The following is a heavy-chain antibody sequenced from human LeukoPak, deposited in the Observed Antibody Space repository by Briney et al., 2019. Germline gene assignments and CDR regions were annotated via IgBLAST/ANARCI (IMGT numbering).Heavy chain of an antibody. V-gene: IGHV3-11*01. CDR2: ISSSGNTI. CDR1: GFTFSNYY. CDR3: ARDPAADYGGLFDP. D-gene: IGHD4-23*01. Sequence: PGRSRRLSCAASGFTFSNYYVSWIRQAAGGGLEWVSYISSSGNTIYYANSVKGPFIISRDAAKNSLYLQMNSLRAEDTAVYYCARDPAADYGGLFDPWGQGTLVTVSS. J-gene: IGHJ5*02.